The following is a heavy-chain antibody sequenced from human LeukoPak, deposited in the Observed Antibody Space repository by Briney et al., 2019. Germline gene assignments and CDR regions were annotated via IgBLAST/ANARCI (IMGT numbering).Heavy chain of an antibody. CDR3: ARESVTGHFDY. D-gene: IGHD1-20*01. CDR2: TYYRSKWFD. V-gene: IGHV6-1*01. J-gene: IGHJ4*02. Sequence: LXXLGRTYYRSKWFDDYVVSVKSRITIKPDTSKNQFSLQLISVTPEDTAVYYCARESVTGHFDYWGQGTLVTVSS.